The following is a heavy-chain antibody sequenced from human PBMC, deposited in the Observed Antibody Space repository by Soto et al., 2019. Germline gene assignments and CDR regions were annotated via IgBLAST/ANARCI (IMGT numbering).Heavy chain of an antibody. V-gene: IGHV4-59*02. CDR2: VYNSGST. D-gene: IGHD3-3*01. Sequence: QVYLQESGPGLVKPSETLSLTCTVSDSVTDYYWSWLRQPPGRGLEWIGYVYNSGSTNYTPSLKTRVTMSVDTSKKQVSLSLISVTAADTAVYFCARGLKPLEWVSWGQGTLVTVST. J-gene: IGHJ5*02. CDR1: DSVTDYY. CDR3: ARGLKPLEWVS.